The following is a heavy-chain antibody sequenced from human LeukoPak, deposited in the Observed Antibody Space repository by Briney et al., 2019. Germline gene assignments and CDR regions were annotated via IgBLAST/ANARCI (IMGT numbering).Heavy chain of an antibody. CDR2: IKQDGSEK. V-gene: IGHV3-7*03. J-gene: IGHJ4*02. CDR3: ARESAVAGRSRYFDY. Sequence: GGSLRLSCAASGFTFSSYWMSWVRQAPGKGLEWVANIKQDGSEKYYVDSVKGRFTISRDNAKSSLYLQMNSLRAEDTAVYYCARESAVAGRSRYFDYWGQGTLVTVSS. CDR1: GFTFSSYW. D-gene: IGHD6-19*01.